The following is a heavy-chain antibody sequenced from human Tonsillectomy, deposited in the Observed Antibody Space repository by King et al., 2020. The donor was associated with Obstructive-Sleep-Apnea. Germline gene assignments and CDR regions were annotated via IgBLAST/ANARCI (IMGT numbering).Heavy chain of an antibody. CDR1: GFTFSSYS. V-gene: IGHV3-21*01. D-gene: IGHD2-8*01. CDR3: ARGYCTNGVCYTPSDY. Sequence: VQLVESGGGLVKPGGSLRLSCAASGFTFSSYSMNWVRQAPGKGLEWVSSISSSSSYIYYADSVKGRFTISRDNAKNSLYLQMKSLRAEDTAVYYCARGYCTNGVCYTPSDYWGQGTLVTVSS. J-gene: IGHJ4*02. CDR2: ISSSSSYI.